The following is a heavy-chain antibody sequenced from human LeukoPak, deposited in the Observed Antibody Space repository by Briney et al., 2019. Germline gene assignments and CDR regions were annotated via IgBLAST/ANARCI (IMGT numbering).Heavy chain of an antibody. V-gene: IGHV3-30*18. CDR1: GFTFSSYG. CDR3: AKDSGGYTYVFDY. CDR2: ISYDGSNK. D-gene: IGHD5-18*01. Sequence: PGGSLRLSCAASGFTFSSYGMHWVRQAPGKGLEWVAVISYDGSNKYYADSVKGRFTISRENSKNTLYLQMNSLRAEDTAVYYCAKDSGGYTYVFDYWGQGTLVTVSS. J-gene: IGHJ4*02.